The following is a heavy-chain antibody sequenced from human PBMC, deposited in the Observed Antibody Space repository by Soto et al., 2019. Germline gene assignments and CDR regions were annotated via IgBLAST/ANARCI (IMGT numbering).Heavy chain of an antibody. CDR3: ARAPLGGTAFFDY. Sequence: ASVKVSCKASGYTFTGYYMHWERQAPGQGLEWMGWINPNSGGTNYAQKFQGWVTMTRDTSISTAYMELSRLRSDDTAVYYCARAPLGGTAFFDYWGQGTLVTVSS. CDR2: INPNSGGT. CDR1: GYTFTGYY. V-gene: IGHV1-2*04. J-gene: IGHJ4*02. D-gene: IGHD1-26*01.